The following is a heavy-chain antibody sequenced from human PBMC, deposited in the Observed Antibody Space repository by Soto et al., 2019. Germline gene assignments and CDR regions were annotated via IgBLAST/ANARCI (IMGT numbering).Heavy chain of an antibody. J-gene: IGHJ4*02. Sequence: QLQLQESGPGLVKPSETLSLTCTVSGGSISSSSYYWGWIRQPPGKGLEWIGSIYYSGSTYYNPSLKSRVTISVDTSKNQFSLKLSSVTAADTAVYYCARRRYGWPPDYWGQGTLVTVSS. CDR1: GGSISSSSYY. CDR2: IYYSGST. D-gene: IGHD1-20*01. CDR3: ARRRYGWPPDY. V-gene: IGHV4-39*01.